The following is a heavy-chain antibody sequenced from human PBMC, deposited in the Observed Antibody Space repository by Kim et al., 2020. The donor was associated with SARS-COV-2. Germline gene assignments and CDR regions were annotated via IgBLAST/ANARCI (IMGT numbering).Heavy chain of an antibody. CDR3: TTKLGATSFHNWFDP. Sequence: APVKGRFTISRDDSKNTLYLQMNSLKTEDTAVYYCTTKLGATSFHNWFDPWGQGTLVTVSS. D-gene: IGHD1-26*01. J-gene: IGHJ5*02. V-gene: IGHV3-15*01.